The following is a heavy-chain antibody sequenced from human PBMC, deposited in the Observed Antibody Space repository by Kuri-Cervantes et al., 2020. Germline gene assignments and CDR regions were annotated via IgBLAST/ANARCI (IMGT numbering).Heavy chain of an antibody. CDR2: IYYSGST. CDR3: ARDGGNFVGNFDY. CDR1: GGSISSGDYY. Sequence: LRLSCTVSGGSISSGDYYWSWIRQPPGKGLEWIGYIYYSGSTYYNPSLKSRVTISVDTSKNQFSLKLSSVTAADTAVYFCARDGGNFVGNFDYWGQGILVTVSS. J-gene: IGHJ4*02. D-gene: IGHD4-23*01. V-gene: IGHV4-30-4*08.